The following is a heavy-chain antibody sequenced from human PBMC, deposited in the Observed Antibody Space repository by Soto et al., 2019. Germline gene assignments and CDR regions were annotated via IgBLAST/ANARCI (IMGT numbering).Heavy chain of an antibody. CDR3: ARRMWGNYLPGSFDI. V-gene: IGHV5-51*01. Sequence: PGESLKISCKGSGTYWIGWVRQMPGKGLEWMGIIYPGDSDTRYSPSFQGQVTISADRSTSTAYLQWSGLKASDTAIYYCARRMWGNYLPGSFDIWGQGTMVTVSS. CDR2: IYPGDSDT. J-gene: IGHJ3*02. CDR1: GTYW. D-gene: IGHD3-16*02.